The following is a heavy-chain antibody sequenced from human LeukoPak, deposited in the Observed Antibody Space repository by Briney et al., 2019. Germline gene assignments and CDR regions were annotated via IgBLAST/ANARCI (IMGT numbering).Heavy chain of an antibody. V-gene: IGHV3-7*01. CDR1: GFTFSRHW. D-gene: IGHD1-1*01. Sequence: PGGSLRLSCAASGFTFSRHWMSWVRQAPGMGLEWVANIKQDGSEKYYVDSVKGRFTVSRDNAKNSLYLQMNTLRAEDTAVYYCARQGQELAYSYYYMDVWGKGTTVTVSS. CDR3: ARQGQELAYSYYYMDV. J-gene: IGHJ6*03. CDR2: IKQDGSEK.